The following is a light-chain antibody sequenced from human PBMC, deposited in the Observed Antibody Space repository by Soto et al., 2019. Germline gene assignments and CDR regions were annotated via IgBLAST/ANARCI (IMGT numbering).Light chain of an antibody. CDR3: QQYCSSPLT. V-gene: IGKV3-20*01. J-gene: IGKJ4*01. CDR2: GAS. Sequence: EIVLTQSPGTLSLSPGERATLSCRASQSVTSSYLAWYQQKPGQAPRLLIYGASSRATGIPDRFSVSGSGTDFTLTISRLEPEDFAVYYCQQYCSSPLTFGGGTKVEIK. CDR1: QSVTSSY.